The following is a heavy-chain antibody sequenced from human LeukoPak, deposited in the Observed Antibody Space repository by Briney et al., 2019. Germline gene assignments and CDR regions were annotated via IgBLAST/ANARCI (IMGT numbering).Heavy chain of an antibody. V-gene: IGHV3-30*04. D-gene: IGHD6-13*01. CDR1: GFTFSSFA. CDR3: ARVSGAAAATGGYFDY. CDR2: ISYDGSEK. J-gene: IGHJ4*02. Sequence: GRSLRLSCAASGFTFSSFAMHWVRQAPGKGVEWVAVISYDGSEKYYADSVKGRFTISRDNSKNTLYLQTNSLRTEDTAIYYCARVSGAAAATGGYFDYWGQGTLVTVSS.